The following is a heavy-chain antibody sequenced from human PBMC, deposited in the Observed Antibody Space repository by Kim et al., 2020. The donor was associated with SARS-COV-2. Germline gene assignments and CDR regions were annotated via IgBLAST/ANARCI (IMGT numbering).Heavy chain of an antibody. CDR1: GESLSDYY. D-gene: IGHD3-3*01. CDR2: INDRDNI. CDR3: AGARQMTTVCGVVMHNWFDP. V-gene: IGHV4-34*01. Sequence: SETLSLTCAVYGESLSDYYWSWIRQSPGKGLEWIGGINDRDNINYNPSLKSRVAMSIDTSKRQFTLTVTSVTAADTAVYFCAGARQMTTVCGVVMHNWFDPWGQGTPVTVSS. J-gene: IGHJ5*02.